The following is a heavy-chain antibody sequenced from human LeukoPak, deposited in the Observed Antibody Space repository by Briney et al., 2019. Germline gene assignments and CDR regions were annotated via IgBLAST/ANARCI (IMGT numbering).Heavy chain of an antibody. CDR2: INTYNGNT. Sequence: ASVKVSFKASGYTFTSYAFSWVRQAPGQGLEWMGWINTYNGNTDYAQKLESRVTMTTDTSTNTAYMELRSLRSDDKAVYYCAGHSSHSHFDYWGQGTLVTVSS. J-gene: IGHJ4*02. V-gene: IGHV1-18*01. D-gene: IGHD3-22*01. CDR3: AGHSSHSHFDY. CDR1: GYTFTSYA.